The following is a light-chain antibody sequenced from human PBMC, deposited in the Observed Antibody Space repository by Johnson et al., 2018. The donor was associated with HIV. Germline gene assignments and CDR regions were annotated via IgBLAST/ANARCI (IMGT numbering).Light chain of an antibody. Sequence: QSFLTQPPSVSAAPVQKVTISCSGSSSNIGNNYVSWYQQLPGTAPKLLIYDNNKRPSGIPDRFSGSKSGTSATLGITGLQTGDEADYYCGTWDGSLSAGVFGTGTKVTVL. CDR1: SSNIGNNY. CDR3: GTWDGSLSAGV. J-gene: IGLJ1*01. CDR2: DNN. V-gene: IGLV1-51*01.